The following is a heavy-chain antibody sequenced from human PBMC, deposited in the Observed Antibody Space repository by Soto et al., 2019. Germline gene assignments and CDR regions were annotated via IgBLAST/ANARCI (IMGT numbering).Heavy chain of an antibody. V-gene: IGHV3-15*01. J-gene: IGHJ4*02. CDR2: IKSKTDGGTT. CDR1: GFTFSSYG. Sequence: SGFTFSSYGMHWVRQAPGKGLEWVGRIKSKTDGGTTDYAAPVKGRFPISRDDSKNTLYLQMNSLKTEDTAVYYCTTDTDLWSGYYFYFDYWGQGTLVTVSS. D-gene: IGHD3-3*01. CDR3: TTDTDLWSGYYFYFDY.